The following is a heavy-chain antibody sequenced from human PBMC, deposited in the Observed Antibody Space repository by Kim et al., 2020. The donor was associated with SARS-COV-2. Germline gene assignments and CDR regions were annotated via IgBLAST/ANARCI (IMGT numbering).Heavy chain of an antibody. J-gene: IGHJ4*02. Sequence: GGSRRLSCAASGFTFSSYSMNWVRQAPGKGLEWVSSISSSSSYIYYADSVKGRFTISRDNAKNSLYLQMNSLRSEDTAVYYCARACSSCLAYFDYWGQGTLGTVSS. CDR1: GFTFSSYS. CDR2: ISSSSSYI. CDR3: ARACSSCLAYFDY. D-gene: IGHD6-19*01. V-gene: IGHV3-21*01.